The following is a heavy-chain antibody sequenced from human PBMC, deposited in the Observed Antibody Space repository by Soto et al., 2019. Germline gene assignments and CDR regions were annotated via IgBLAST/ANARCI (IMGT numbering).Heavy chain of an antibody. CDR2: TKKDGSGK. J-gene: IGHJ3*02. CDR1: GFTFSSYW. Sequence: EVQLVESGGGLVQPGGSLRLSCAASGFTFSSYWMSWVRQAPGKGLEWVANTKKDGSGKYYVDSVKGRFTISRDNAKDSLELQMNSLRADDTAVYYCARVGATGEAFDIWGQGTMVTVSS. CDR3: ARVGATGEAFDI. D-gene: IGHD1-26*01. V-gene: IGHV3-7*01.